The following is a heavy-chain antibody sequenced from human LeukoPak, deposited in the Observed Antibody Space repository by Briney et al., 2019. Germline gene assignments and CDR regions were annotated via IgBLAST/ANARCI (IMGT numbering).Heavy chain of an antibody. J-gene: IGHJ4*02. CDR2: VYQSGTT. Sequence: SETLSLTRTVSSGSISTFYWSWIRQPPGKGLEWIGYVYQSGTTSYNPSLKRRVTISADTSKNQFSLRVTSVTAADTAVYYCARHGGSLGYFDNWGQGTLVTVSS. D-gene: IGHD1-26*01. CDR3: ARHGGSLGYFDN. CDR1: SGSISTFY. V-gene: IGHV4-59*08.